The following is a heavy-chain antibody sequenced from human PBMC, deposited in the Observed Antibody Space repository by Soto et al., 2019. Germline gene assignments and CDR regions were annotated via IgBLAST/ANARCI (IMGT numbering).Heavy chain of an antibody. D-gene: IGHD6-19*01. V-gene: IGHV3-74*01. Sequence: PGGSLRLSCVASGFTFSSYSIVWVRQVPGKGLVWVSRIHFDGSTTHYADSVKGRFTISRDNAKNTLSLQMNSLRAEDTAVYYCAKTANGWFSAFDIWGQGTMVTVSS. J-gene: IGHJ3*02. CDR2: IHFDGSTT. CDR3: AKTANGWFSAFDI. CDR1: GFTFSSYS.